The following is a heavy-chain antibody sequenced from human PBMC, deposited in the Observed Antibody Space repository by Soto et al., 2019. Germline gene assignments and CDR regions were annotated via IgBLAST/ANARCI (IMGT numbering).Heavy chain of an antibody. CDR2: ISSSSSYI. Sequence: GGSLRLSCAASGFTFSSYSMNWVRQAPGKGLEWVSSISSSSSYIYYADSVKGRFTISRDNAKNTLYLQMNSLRAEDTAVYYCARDYPQVWKTVAGPDAFDIWGQGTMVTVSS. V-gene: IGHV3-21*01. J-gene: IGHJ3*02. CDR3: ARDYPQVWKTVAGPDAFDI. CDR1: GFTFSSYS. D-gene: IGHD6-19*01.